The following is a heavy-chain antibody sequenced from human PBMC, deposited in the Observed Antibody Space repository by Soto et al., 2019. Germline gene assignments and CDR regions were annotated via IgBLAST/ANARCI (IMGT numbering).Heavy chain of an antibody. CDR2: ISAGGTT. V-gene: IGHV3-23*01. CDR3: AKDADGSSKMYYYDSSLGAFDI. D-gene: IGHD3-22*01. CDR1: GFSFSNYA. Sequence: EVQLLESGGGLAQPGGSLRLSCTASGFSFSNYAMSWVRQAPGKGLEWVSGISAGGTTYYTDSVKGRFTISRDNSRNTLYLQMNSLRAEDTAVYYCAKDADGSSKMYYYDSSLGAFDIWGQGTMVTVSS. J-gene: IGHJ3*02.